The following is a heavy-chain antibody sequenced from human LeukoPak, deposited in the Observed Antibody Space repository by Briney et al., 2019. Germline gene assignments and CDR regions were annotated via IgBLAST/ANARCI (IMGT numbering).Heavy chain of an antibody. CDR2: ISDSGGGT. Sequence: GGSLRLSCAASGFTITNYAMTWVRQAPAKGLGWVSTISDSGGGTYYTDSVKGRFTISRDGANNTLYLQMNNLRVEDAATYYCARAHGDGFDLWGQGTMVTVS. V-gene: IGHV3-23*01. CDR3: ARAHGDGFDL. CDR1: GFTITNYA. J-gene: IGHJ3*01.